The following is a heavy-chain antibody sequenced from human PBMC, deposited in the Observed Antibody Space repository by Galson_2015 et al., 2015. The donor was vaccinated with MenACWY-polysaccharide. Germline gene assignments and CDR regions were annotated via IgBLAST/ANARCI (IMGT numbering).Heavy chain of an antibody. CDR3: ARDGRPEMATITPYYYYGMDV. CDR1: GYTFTGYY. CDR2: INPNSGGT. V-gene: IGHV1-2*06. J-gene: IGHJ6*02. D-gene: IGHD5-24*01. Sequence: SVKVSCKASGYTFTGYYMHWVRQAPGQGLEWMGRINPNSGGTNYAQKLQGRVTMTRDTSISTAYMELSRLRSDDTAVYYCARDGRPEMATITPYYYYGMDVPGQGTTVTVSS.